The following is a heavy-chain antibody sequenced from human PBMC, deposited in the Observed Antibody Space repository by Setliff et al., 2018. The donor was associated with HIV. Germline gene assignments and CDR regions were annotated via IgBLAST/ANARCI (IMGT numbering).Heavy chain of an antibody. CDR3: AREIAAPRGGFDY. V-gene: IGHV3-9*01. J-gene: IGHJ4*02. Sequence: AGGSLRLSCAASGFTFDDYAMHWVRQAPGKGLEWVSGISWNSGSIGYADSVKGRFTISRDNAKNSLYLQMNSLRAEDTAVYYCAREIAAPRGGFDYWGQGTLVT. D-gene: IGHD6-6*01. CDR2: ISWNSGSI. CDR1: GFTFDDYA.